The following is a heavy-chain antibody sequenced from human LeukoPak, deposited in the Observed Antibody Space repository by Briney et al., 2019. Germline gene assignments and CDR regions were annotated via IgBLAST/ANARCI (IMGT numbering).Heavy chain of an antibody. D-gene: IGHD3-16*01. Sequence: GGSLRLSCAASGFTFKNYNMHWVRQAPGKGLECISYISSSSSSIYSADSVQGRFTVSRDNAKNSLFLQMNSLRAEDTAVYYCARENYADPFDYWGQGTLVTVSS. CDR3: ARENYADPFDY. CDR1: GFTFKNYN. J-gene: IGHJ4*02. V-gene: IGHV3-48*01. CDR2: ISSSSSSI.